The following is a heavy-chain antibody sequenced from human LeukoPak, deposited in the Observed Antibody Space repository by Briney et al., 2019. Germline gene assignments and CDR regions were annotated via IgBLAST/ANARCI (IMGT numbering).Heavy chain of an antibody. D-gene: IGHD2-15*01. J-gene: IGHJ3*02. V-gene: IGHV1-18*01. Sequence: ASVKVSCQASGYTFSNFGISWVRQAPGQGLEWMGWSSGYNDDTHYAQKLQGRVTMTTDTSTNTAYMDLRSLRSDDTAMYYCAKDFYNSGGRWYDCFDIWGQGTMVTVSS. CDR1: GYTFSNFG. CDR3: AKDFYNSGGRWYDCFDI. CDR2: SSGYNDDT.